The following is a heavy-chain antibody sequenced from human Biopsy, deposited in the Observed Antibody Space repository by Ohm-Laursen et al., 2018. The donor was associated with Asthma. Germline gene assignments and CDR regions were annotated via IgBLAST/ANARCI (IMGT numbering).Heavy chain of an antibody. CDR3: AKSGSLWTAFDY. J-gene: IGHJ4*02. V-gene: IGHV3-53*01. Sequence: GSLRLSCTASGFTVSRDHMFWVRQAPGKGLEWVSVIYSGGTSDTADSVKGRFTISRDNSKYTLYLQMNSLRAEDTAVYYCAKSGSLWTAFDYWGQGTLVTVSS. D-gene: IGHD3-10*01. CDR2: IYSGGTS. CDR1: GFTVSRDH.